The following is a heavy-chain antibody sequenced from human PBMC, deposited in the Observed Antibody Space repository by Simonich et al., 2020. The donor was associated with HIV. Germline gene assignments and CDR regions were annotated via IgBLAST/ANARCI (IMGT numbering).Heavy chain of an antibody. V-gene: IGHV1-2*06. J-gene: IGHJ3*02. CDR3: ATHGPGSYSSALDI. CDR1: GYTFTDYY. D-gene: IGHD1-26*01. CDR2: INPNNGGT. Sequence: QVQLVQSGAEVKKPGASVKVSCKASGYTFTDYYIHWVRQAPGQGLEWVGRINPNNGGTVYAQKFQGKITMTRDTSISTAYMELNRLKSDDTAIYYCATHGPGSYSSALDIWGQGTMVTVSS.